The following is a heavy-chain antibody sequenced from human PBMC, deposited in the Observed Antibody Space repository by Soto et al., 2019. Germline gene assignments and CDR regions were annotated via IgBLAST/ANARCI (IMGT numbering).Heavy chain of an antibody. D-gene: IGHD4-17*01. V-gene: IGHV3-30-3*01. Sequence: GGSLRLSCAASGFTFSSYAMHWVRQAPGKGLEWVAVISYDGSNKYYADSVKGRFTISRDNSKNTLYLRMNSLRAEDTAVYYCAREVPYGGFDYWGQGTLVTVSS. CDR2: ISYDGSNK. CDR3: AREVPYGGFDY. CDR1: GFTFSSYA. J-gene: IGHJ4*02.